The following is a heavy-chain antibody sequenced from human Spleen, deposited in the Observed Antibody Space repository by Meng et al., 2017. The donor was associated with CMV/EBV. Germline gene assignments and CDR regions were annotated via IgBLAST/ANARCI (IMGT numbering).Heavy chain of an antibody. J-gene: IGHJ5*02. CDR3: ASLEYCSSTSCYRNWFDP. V-gene: IGHV4-39*01. Sequence: SETLSLTCTVSGGSISSGGYYWSWIRQHPGKGLEWIGSIYYSGSTYYNPSLKSRVTISVDTSKNQFSLKLSSVTAADTAVYYCASLEYCSSTSCYRNWFDPWGQGTLVTVSS. CDR1: GGSISSGGYY. D-gene: IGHD2-2*01. CDR2: IYYSGST.